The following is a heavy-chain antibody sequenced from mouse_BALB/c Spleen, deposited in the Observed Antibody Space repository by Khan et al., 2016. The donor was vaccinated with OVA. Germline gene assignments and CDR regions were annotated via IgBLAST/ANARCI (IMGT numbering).Heavy chain of an antibody. CDR2: IYPGNSDT. Sequence: EVKLLESGTVLARPGASVKMSCKASGYSFTSYLIHWVKQRPGQGLEWIGDIYPGNSDTNYSQKFKDKAKLTAGTSASTAYMELSSLTNEDSAVYYCTRGGYSSFAYWGQGTLVTVSA. CDR3: TRGGYSSFAY. V-gene: IGHV1-5*01. D-gene: IGHD1-3*01. CDR1: GYSFTSYL. J-gene: IGHJ3*01.